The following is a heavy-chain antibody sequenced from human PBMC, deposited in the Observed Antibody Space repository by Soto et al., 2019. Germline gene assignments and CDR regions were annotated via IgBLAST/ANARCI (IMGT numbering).Heavy chain of an antibody. J-gene: IGHJ6*02. CDR3: ARDGLRYYDFWSGYSKTTHYYYGMDV. CDR1: GFTFSSYG. V-gene: IGHV3-33*01. Sequence: QVQLVESGGGVVQPGRSLRLSCAASGFTFSSYGMHWVRQAPGKGLEWVAVIWYDGSNKYYADSVKGRFTISRDNSKNTLYLQMNSLRAKDTAVYYCARDGLRYYDFWSGYSKTTHYYYGMDVWGQGTTVTVSS. D-gene: IGHD3-3*01. CDR2: IWYDGSNK.